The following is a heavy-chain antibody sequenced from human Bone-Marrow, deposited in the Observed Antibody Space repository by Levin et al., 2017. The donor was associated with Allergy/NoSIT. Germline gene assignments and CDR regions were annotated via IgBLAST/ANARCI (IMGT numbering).Heavy chain of an antibody. CDR1: GFTFDDYG. Sequence: PGGSLRLSCAASGFTFDDYGMSWVRQAPGKGLEWVSGINWNGGSTGYADSVKGRFTISRDNAKNSLYLQMNSLRAEDTALYYCARAYYGSGSYLLSFDYWGQGTLVTVSS. CDR2: INWNGGST. D-gene: IGHD3-10*01. CDR3: ARAYYGSGSYLLSFDY. V-gene: IGHV3-20*04. J-gene: IGHJ4*02.